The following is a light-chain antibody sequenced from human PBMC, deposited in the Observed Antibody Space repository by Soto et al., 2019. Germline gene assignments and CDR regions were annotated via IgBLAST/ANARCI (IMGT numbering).Light chain of an antibody. Sequence: QSVLTQPASVSGSPGQSITISCTGTSGDVGGYNYVSWYQQHPGKAPKLMIYEVSDRPSGVSNRFSGSKSGTTASLTISGLQAEDEADYYCSSYTSSSFGVFGGGTKLTVL. CDR1: SGDVGGYNY. J-gene: IGLJ3*02. CDR3: SSYTSSSFGV. V-gene: IGLV2-14*01. CDR2: EVS.